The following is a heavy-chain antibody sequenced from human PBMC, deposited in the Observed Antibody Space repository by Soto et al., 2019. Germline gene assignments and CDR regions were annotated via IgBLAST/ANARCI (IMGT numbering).Heavy chain of an antibody. J-gene: IGHJ5*02. Sequence: QVQLVQSGAEVKKPGSSVKVSCKASGGTFSSYTISWVRQAPGQGLEWMGRIIPILGIANYAQKFQGRVTITPDKSTSTAYRELTSLRSEDTAVYYCASLLPAANWFDPWGQGTLVTVSS. CDR1: GGTFSSYT. CDR2: IIPILGIA. V-gene: IGHV1-69*02. D-gene: IGHD2-2*01. CDR3: ASLLPAANWFDP.